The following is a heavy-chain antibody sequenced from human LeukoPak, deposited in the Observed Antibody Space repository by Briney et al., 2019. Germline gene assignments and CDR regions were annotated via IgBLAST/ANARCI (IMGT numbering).Heavy chain of an antibody. CDR3: ARVMATITGYYYYGMDV. D-gene: IGHD5-24*01. CDR2: ISYDGSNK. J-gene: IGHJ6*02. V-gene: IGHV3-30-3*01. Sequence: GGSLRLSCAASGFTFSSYAMHWVRQAPGKGLEWVAVISYDGSNKYYADSVKGRFTISRDNSKNTLYLQMNSLRAEDTAVYYCARVMATITGYYYYGMDVWGQGTTVTVSS. CDR1: GFTFSSYA.